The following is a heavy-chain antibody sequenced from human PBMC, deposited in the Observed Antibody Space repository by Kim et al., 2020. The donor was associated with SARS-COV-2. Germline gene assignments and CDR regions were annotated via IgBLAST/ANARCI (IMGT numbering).Heavy chain of an antibody. CDR3: VKGVGETYYYYGMDV. CDR1: GFTFSSYA. D-gene: IGHD3-10*01. V-gene: IGHV3-64D*06. CDR2: ISSNGGST. J-gene: IGHJ6*02. Sequence: GGSLRLSCSASGFTFSSYAMHWVRQAPGKGLEYVSAISSNGGSTYYADSVKGRFTISRDNSKNTLYLQMSSLRAEDTAVYYCVKGVGETYYYYGMDVWGQGTTVTVSS.